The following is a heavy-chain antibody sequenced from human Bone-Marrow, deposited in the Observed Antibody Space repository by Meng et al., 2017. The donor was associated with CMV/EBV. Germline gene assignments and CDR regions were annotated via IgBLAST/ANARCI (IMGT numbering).Heavy chain of an antibody. V-gene: IGHV1-46*01. Sequence: ASVKVSCKASGYTFTSYYMHWVRQAPGQGLEWMGIINPSGGSTSYAQKFQGRVTMTRDTSTSTVYMELSSLRSEDTAVYYCARDPSEPSNYDFFPRAFDYWDQGTLVTVSS. CDR2: INPSGGST. CDR3: ARDPSEPSNYDFFPRAFDY. J-gene: IGHJ4*02. CDR1: GYTFTSYY. D-gene: IGHD3-3*01.